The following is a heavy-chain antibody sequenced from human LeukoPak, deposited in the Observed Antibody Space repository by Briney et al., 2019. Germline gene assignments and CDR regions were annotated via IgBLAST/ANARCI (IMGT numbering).Heavy chain of an antibody. V-gene: IGHV3-7*01. CDR3: ARLDFRSGYPQY. CDR2: IKQDGSEK. Sequence: GGSLRLSCAASGFTFSDYWMSWVRQAPGKGLEWVANIKQDGSEKKYVDSVRDRFTISRDSAKNSLSLQMNSLRGEDTAVYYCARLDFRSGYPQYWGQGTLVTVSS. CDR1: GFTFSDYW. J-gene: IGHJ4*02. D-gene: IGHD3-3*01.